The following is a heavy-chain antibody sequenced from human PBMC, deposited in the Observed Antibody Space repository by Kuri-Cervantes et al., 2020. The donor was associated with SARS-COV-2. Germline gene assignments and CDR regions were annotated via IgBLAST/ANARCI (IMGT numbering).Heavy chain of an antibody. D-gene: IGHD6-13*01. J-gene: IGHJ6*04. CDR1: GGSISSTSSY. CDR3: ARHATGYSSSSYLGYYAMDV. Sequence: SETLSLTCTVSGGSISSTSSYWGWVRQPPGKGLECIGTTYYGGGTYYNPSLKSRITISVDTSKNQFSLRLSSVTAADTAVYYCARHATGYSSSSYLGYYAMDVWGKGTTVTVSS. V-gene: IGHV4-39*01. CDR2: TYYGGGT.